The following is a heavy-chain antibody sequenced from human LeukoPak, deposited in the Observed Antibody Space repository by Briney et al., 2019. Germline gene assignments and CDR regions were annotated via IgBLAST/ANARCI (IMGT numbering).Heavy chain of an antibody. V-gene: IGHV3-15*01. D-gene: IGHD3-10*01. CDR1: AFIFSSAW. Sequence: GGSLRLSCAASAFIFSSAWMSWVRQAPGKGLEWVGRIKTKTDGGTADYAAPVKGRFTISRADSKNTLHLQMNSLKTEDTAVYYCTRWAFGSGSYYRDWGQGTLVTVSS. CDR2: IKTKTDGGTA. J-gene: IGHJ4*02. CDR3: TRWAFGSGSYYRD.